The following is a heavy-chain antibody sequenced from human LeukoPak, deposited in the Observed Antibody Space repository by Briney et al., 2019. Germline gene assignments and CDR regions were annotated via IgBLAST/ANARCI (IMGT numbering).Heavy chain of an antibody. Sequence: GGSLRLSCAASGFTFRSYWMHWVRQPPGKGLVWVSRVSPDGTNTDYADSLKGRFTISRDNAKNTLYLQMNSLRVGDTAVYYCARGPSWFDPWGQGTLVTVSS. CDR1: GFTFRSYW. V-gene: IGHV3-74*01. CDR2: VSPDGTNT. CDR3: ARGPSWFDP. J-gene: IGHJ5*02.